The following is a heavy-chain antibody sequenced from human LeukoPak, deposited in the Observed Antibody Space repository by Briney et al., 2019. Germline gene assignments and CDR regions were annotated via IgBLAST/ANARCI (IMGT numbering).Heavy chain of an antibody. CDR1: GGSISSGDYY. CDR3: AREGAYSGSYWRAFDI. Sequence: SQTLSLTCTVSGGSISSGDYYWSWIRQPPGKGLEWIGYIYYSGSTYYNPSLKSRVTISVDTSKNQSSLKLSSVTAADTAVYYYAREGAYSGSYWRAFDIWGQGTMVTVSS. D-gene: IGHD1-26*01. CDR2: IYYSGST. J-gene: IGHJ3*02. V-gene: IGHV4-30-4*01.